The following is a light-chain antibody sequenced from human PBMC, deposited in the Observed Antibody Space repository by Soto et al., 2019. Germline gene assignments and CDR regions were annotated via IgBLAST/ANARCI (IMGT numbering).Light chain of an antibody. V-gene: IGKV3-20*01. CDR3: QQYHNWPPIT. CDR2: GAS. Sequence: EIVLTQSPGTLSLSPGERATLSCRASQSVSSNYLAWYHQKPGQAPRLLIYGASNRATGIPDRFSGSGSGTDFTLTISRLEPEDFAVYYCQQYHNWPPITFGQGTRLEIK. J-gene: IGKJ5*01. CDR1: QSVSSNY.